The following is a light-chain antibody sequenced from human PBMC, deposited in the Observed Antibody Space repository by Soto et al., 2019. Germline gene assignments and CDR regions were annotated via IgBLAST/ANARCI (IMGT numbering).Light chain of an antibody. CDR1: SSDVGGYNY. CDR2: EVS. CDR3: SSYTSSSTLYV. J-gene: IGLJ1*01. Sequence: QSVLAQPASVSGSPGQSITISCTGTSSDVGGYNYVSWYQQHPGKAPKLMIYEVSNRPSGVSNRFSRSKSGNTASLTISGLQAEDEADYYCSSYTSSSTLYVFGTGTKVTVL. V-gene: IGLV2-14*01.